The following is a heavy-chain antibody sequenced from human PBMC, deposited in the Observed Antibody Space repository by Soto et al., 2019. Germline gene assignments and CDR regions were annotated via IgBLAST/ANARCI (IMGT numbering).Heavy chain of an antibody. D-gene: IGHD6-6*01. J-gene: IGHJ6*02. CDR1: GYSISSGYY. CDR2: IYHSGST. Sequence: PSETLSLTCAVSGYSISSGYYWGRIRQPPGKGLEWIGSIYHSGSTYYNPSLKSRVTISVDTSKNQFSLKLSSVTAADTAVYYCAREGRRIAAYYYYGMDVWGQGTTVTVSS. CDR3: AREGRRIAAYYYYGMDV. V-gene: IGHV4-38-2*02.